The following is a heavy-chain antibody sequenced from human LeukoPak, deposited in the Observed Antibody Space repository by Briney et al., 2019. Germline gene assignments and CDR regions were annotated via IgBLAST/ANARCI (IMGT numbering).Heavy chain of an antibody. D-gene: IGHD4-11*01. CDR1: GFTFSSYW. CDR3: ARDSNYHPDC. V-gene: IGHV3-74*01. Sequence: PGGSLRLSCAASGFTFSSYWMDWVRQAPGKGLVWISRITSDGSSTSYADSVKGRFTISRDNAKNTLYLQMNSLRAEDTAVYYCARDSNYHPDCWGQGTLVTVSS. CDR2: ITSDGSST. J-gene: IGHJ4*02.